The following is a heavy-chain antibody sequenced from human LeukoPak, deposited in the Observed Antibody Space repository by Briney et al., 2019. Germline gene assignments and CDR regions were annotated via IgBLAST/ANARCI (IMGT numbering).Heavy chain of an antibody. Sequence: SETLSLTCTVSGYSISSGYDWGWIRQPPGKGLEWIGSIYHSGSTYYNPSLKSRVTISVDTSKNQFSLKLSSVTAADTAVYYCARVLIEYSNDYWGQGTLVTVSS. CDR3: ARVLIEYSNDY. CDR2: IYHSGST. D-gene: IGHD6-6*01. V-gene: IGHV4-38-2*02. CDR1: GYSISSGYD. J-gene: IGHJ4*02.